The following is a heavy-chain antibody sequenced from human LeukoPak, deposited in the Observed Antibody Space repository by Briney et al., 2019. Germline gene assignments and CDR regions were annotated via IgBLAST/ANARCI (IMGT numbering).Heavy chain of an antibody. Sequence: SETLSLTCTVSGGSISTYYWSWVRQPPGQGLEWIGYVYYSGNTNYNPSLKSRVIISVDTSKDQFSLKMTSVTAADTAGYYCARAWTRGNGFDIWGQGTMVTVSS. CDR2: VYYSGNT. D-gene: IGHD3/OR15-3a*01. CDR1: GGSISTYY. V-gene: IGHV4-59*01. CDR3: ARAWTRGNGFDI. J-gene: IGHJ3*02.